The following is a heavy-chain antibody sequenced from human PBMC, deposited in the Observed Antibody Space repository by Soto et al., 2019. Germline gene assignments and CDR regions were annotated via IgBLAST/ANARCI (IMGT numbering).Heavy chain of an antibody. CDR1: GYSFTSYW. CDR2: IYPGDSDT. D-gene: IGHD3-3*01. J-gene: IGHJ5*02. CDR3: ARQGDFWSGYYQEDNWFDP. V-gene: IGHV5-51*01. Sequence: GESLKISCKGSGYSFTSYWIGRVRQMPGKGLEWMGIIYPGDSDTRYSPSFQGQVTISADKSISTAYLQWSSLKASDTAMYYCARQGDFWSGYYQEDNWFDPWGQGTLVTVSS.